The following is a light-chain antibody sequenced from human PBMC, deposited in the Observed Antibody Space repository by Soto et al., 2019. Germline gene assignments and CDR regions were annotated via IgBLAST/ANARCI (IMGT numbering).Light chain of an antibody. CDR1: SSDVGGYNY. J-gene: IGLJ1*01. Sequence: QSALAKPPSASGSPGQSVTIPCTGTSSDVGGYNYVSWYQQHPGKAPKLMIYEVSKRPSGVPDRFSGSKSGNTASLTVSGLXAEDEADYYCSSYAGSNILYVFGTGTKVTVL. CDR2: EVS. CDR3: SSYAGSNILYV. V-gene: IGLV2-8*01.